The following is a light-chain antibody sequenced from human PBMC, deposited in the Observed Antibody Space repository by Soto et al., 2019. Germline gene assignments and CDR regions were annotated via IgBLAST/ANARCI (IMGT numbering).Light chain of an antibody. Sequence: ILMTQSPATLSMSPGERATLSCRASQSVSNNLAWYQQKPGQAPRLLIYDASTRATGIPGRFSGSGSGTEFTLTISGLQSEDFAVYYGQQYNNWPPWTFGQGTKVEIK. CDR3: QQYNNWPPWT. CDR1: QSVSNN. J-gene: IGKJ1*01. V-gene: IGKV3-15*01. CDR2: DAS.